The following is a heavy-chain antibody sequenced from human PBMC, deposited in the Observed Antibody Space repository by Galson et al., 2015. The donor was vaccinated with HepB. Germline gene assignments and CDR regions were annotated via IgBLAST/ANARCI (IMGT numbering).Heavy chain of an antibody. D-gene: IGHD4-23*01. J-gene: IGHJ4*02. CDR2: IYSGGST. CDR1: GFTVSSNY. Sequence: SLRLSCAASGFTVSSNYMSWVRQAPGKGLEWVSVIYSGGSTYNADPVKGRFTISRDNSKNTLYLQMNSMRAEDTAVYYWARGNGSNPFDYWGQGTLVTVSS. V-gene: IGHV3-53*01. CDR3: ARGNGSNPFDY.